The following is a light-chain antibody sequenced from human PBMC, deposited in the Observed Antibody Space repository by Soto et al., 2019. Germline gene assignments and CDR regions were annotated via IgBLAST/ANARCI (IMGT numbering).Light chain of an antibody. CDR1: QSVGNY. CDR2: DAS. Sequence: EVVLTQSPATLSLSPGERATLSCRASQSVGNYLAWYQQKPGQAPRLLIYDASNRATGIPARFSGSGSGTDFTLTIHNLEPEDFAVYYCQHRRTFGPGTNVDIK. J-gene: IGKJ3*01. V-gene: IGKV3-11*01. CDR3: QHRRT.